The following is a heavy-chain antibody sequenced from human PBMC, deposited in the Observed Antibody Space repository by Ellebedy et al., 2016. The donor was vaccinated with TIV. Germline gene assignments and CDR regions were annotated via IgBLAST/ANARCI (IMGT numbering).Heavy chain of an antibody. D-gene: IGHD5-12*01. J-gene: IGHJ4*02. CDR3: ARDNSGYDYSYFDY. CDR2: ISYDGSNK. CDR1: GFTFSTYA. Sequence: PGGSLRLSCAASGFTFSTYAMPWVRQAPGKGLEWVAVISYDGSNKYYADSVKGRFTISRDNSKNTLYLQMNSLRAEDTAVYYCARDNSGYDYSYFDYWGQGTLVTVSS. V-gene: IGHV3-30-3*01.